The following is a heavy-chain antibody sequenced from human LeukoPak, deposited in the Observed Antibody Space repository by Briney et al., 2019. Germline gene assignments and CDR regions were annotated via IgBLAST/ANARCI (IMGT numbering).Heavy chain of an antibody. J-gene: IGHJ4*02. Sequence: SQTLSLTCTVSGGSISSGGYYWSWLRQHPGTGLEWVGYIYYSGSTYYNPSLKSRVTISVDTSKNQFSLKLSSVAAADTAVYYCARVAGGSAADYWGQGTLATVSS. D-gene: IGHD1-26*01. CDR2: IYYSGST. CDR3: ARVAGGSAADY. CDR1: GGSISSGGYY. V-gene: IGHV4-31*03.